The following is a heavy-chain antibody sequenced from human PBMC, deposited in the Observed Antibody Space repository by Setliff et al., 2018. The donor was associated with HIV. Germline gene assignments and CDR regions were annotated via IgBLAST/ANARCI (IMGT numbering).Heavy chain of an antibody. D-gene: IGHD5-18*01. V-gene: IGHV1-18*01. CDR3: AREGDRYGLDLDY. Sequence: GASVKVSCKASDYTFTNYGITWVRLAPGQGLEWMGWISGYNGNTEYAQKYQGRVTMTTDTSTSTAYLELRSLSSDDTAIYYCAREGDRYGLDLDYWGQGTLVTVSS. CDR1: DYTFTNYG. CDR2: ISGYNGNT. J-gene: IGHJ4*02.